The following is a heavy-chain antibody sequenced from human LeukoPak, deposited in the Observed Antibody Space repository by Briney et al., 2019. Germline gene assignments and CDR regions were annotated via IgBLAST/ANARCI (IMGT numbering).Heavy chain of an antibody. V-gene: IGHV4-61*02. Sequence: SETLSLTCTVSGGSISSGSYYWSWIRQPAGKGLEWIGRIYTSGSTNYNPSLKSRVTISVDTSKNQFSLKLSSVTAADTAVYYCARLKSGVVGAYYYYYYMDVWGKGTTVTISS. CDR2: IYTSGST. D-gene: IGHD1-26*01. CDR1: GGSISSGSYY. CDR3: ARLKSGVVGAYYYYYYMDV. J-gene: IGHJ6*03.